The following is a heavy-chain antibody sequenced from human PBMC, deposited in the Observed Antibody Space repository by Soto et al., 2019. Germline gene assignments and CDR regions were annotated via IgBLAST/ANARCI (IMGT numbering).Heavy chain of an antibody. CDR2: INAGNGNT. D-gene: IGHD6-19*01. J-gene: IGHJ4*02. V-gene: IGHV1-3*01. CDR3: AREESYSSGWPYFDY. Sequence: ASVKVSCKASGYTFTSYAMHWVRQAPGQRLEWMGWINAGNGNTKYSQKFQGRVTITRDTSASTAYMELSSLRSEDTAVYYCAREESYSSGWPYFDYWGQGTLVTVS. CDR1: GYTFTSYA.